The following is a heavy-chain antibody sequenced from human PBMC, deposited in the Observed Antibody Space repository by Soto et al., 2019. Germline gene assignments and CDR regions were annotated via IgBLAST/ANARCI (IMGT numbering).Heavy chain of an antibody. Sequence: QVQLVESGGGVVQPGRSLRFSCAASGFTFSSYGMHWVRQAPGKGLEWVAVISYDGSNKYYADSVKGRFTISRDNSKNTLYLQMNSLRAEDTAVYYCANIAGGSCYYWGQGTLVTVSS. J-gene: IGHJ4*02. D-gene: IGHD2-15*01. V-gene: IGHV3-30*18. CDR2: ISYDGSNK. CDR3: ANIAGGSCYY. CDR1: GFTFSSYG.